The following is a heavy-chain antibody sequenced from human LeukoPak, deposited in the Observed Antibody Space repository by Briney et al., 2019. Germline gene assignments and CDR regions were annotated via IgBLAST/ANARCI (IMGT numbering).Heavy chain of an antibody. CDR3: ARVKGSWFDP. V-gene: IGHV4-31*03. J-gene: IGHJ5*02. D-gene: IGHD2-15*01. Sequence: SETLSLTCTVSGGSISSGGYYWSWIRQHPGQGLEWIGYIYYSGSTYYNPSLKSRVTISVDTSKNQFSLKLSSVTAADTAVYYCARVKGSWFDPWGQGTLVTVSS. CDR1: GGSISSGGYY. CDR2: IYYSGST.